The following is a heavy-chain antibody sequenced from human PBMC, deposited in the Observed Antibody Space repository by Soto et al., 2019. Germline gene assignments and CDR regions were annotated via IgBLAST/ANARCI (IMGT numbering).Heavy chain of an antibody. CDR2: ISSSSSYI. J-gene: IGHJ4*02. D-gene: IGHD4-17*01. CDR3: ARETGPGHLRTLGY. V-gene: IGHV3-21*01. Sequence: EVQLVESGGGLVKPGGSLRLSCAASGFTFSSYSMNWVRQAPGKALEWVSSISSSSSYIYYADSVKGRFTISRDNAKNSLYLQMNSLRAEDTAVYYCARETGPGHLRTLGYWGQGTLVTVSS. CDR1: GFTFSSYS.